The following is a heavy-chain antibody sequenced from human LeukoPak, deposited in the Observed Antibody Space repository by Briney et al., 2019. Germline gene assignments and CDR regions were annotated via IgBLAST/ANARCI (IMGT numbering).Heavy chain of an antibody. CDR2: IWYDGSNK. CDR1: GFTLSVYG. J-gene: IGHJ4*02. CDR3: ARVAYSSSWFVDY. Sequence: GTSLRLSCAASGFTLSVYGIHWVRQAPGKGLDWVAVIWYDGSNKYYADSVKGRFTISRDNAKNTLYLQMNSLRAEDTAVYYCARVAYSSSWFVDYWGQGTLVTVSS. D-gene: IGHD6-13*01. V-gene: IGHV3-33*01.